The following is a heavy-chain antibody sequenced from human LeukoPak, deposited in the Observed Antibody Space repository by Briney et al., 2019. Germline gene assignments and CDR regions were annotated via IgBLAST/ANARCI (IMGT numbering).Heavy chain of an antibody. V-gene: IGHV4-61*02. CDR3: ARDVKYSSGWYFDY. CDR1: GGSISSGSYY. D-gene: IGHD6-19*01. J-gene: IGHJ4*02. CDR2: IYTSGST. Sequence: PSETLSLTCTVSGGSISSGSYYWSWIRQPAGKGLEWIGRIYTSGSTNYNPSLMSRVTISVDTSKNQFSLKLSSVTAADTAVYYCARDVKYSSGWYFDYWGQGTLVTVSS.